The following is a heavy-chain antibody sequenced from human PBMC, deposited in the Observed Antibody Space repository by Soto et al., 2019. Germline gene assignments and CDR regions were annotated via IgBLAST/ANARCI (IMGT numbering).Heavy chain of an antibody. CDR2: ISGSAGSR. J-gene: IGHJ4*02. V-gene: IGHV3-23*01. CDR3: ARASKGGRAAAGTLDY. D-gene: IGHD6-13*01. Sequence: GGSLRLSCAASGVIFRNYAMSWVRQAPGKGLEWVSAISGSAGSRYYADSVKGRFTISRDNSKNTLYLQMDSLRAEDTAVYYCARASKGGRAAAGTLDYWGQGTLVTVSS. CDR1: GVIFRNYA.